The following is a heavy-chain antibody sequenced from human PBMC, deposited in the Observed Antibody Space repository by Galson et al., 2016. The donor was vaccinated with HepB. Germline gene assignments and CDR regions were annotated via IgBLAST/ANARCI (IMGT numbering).Heavy chain of an antibody. Sequence: ETLSLTCAVSGDSISRDTWWSRVRQPPGKGLEWIGEIYHTGSTNYDPSVKNRVTISLDKSRNQFSLRLTSVTATDTAVYYCVGGKLASGWPYWGQGNLVRVSS. J-gene: IGHJ4*02. CDR2: IYHTGST. V-gene: IGHV4-4*02. CDR1: GDSISRDTW. CDR3: VGGKLASGWPY. D-gene: IGHD4-23*01.